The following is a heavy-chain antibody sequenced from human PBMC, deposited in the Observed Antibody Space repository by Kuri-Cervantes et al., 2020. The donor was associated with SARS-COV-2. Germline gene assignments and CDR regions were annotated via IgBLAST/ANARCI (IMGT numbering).Heavy chain of an antibody. J-gene: IGHJ6*03. D-gene: IGHD2-21*02. CDR2: INPSIGNT. CDR3: AKGGCGGDSYPHQHYYLYMDV. Sequence: ETVSCLPSGSSFTYYYIRWVRQAPGQGFEWMGLINPSIGNTRFAQRLQGRVTMTRDTSTNTVYLELPSLTSQDTAIYFCAKGGCGGDSYPHQHYYLYMDVWGTRPTVTVSS. CDR1: GSSFTYYY. V-gene: IGHV1-46*04.